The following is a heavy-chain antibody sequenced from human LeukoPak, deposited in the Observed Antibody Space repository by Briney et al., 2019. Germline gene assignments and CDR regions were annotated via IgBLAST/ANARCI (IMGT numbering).Heavy chain of an antibody. Sequence: PGGSLRLPCAASGFTFSSYWMHWVRQAPGKGLVWVSRINSDGSSTTYADSVRGRFTISRDNAKNTLYLQMNSLRAEDTAVYYCARWGLGKGDAFDIWGQGTMLTVSS. CDR1: GFTFSSYW. CDR2: INSDGSST. V-gene: IGHV3-74*01. CDR3: ARWGLGKGDAFDI. D-gene: IGHD3-10*01. J-gene: IGHJ3*02.